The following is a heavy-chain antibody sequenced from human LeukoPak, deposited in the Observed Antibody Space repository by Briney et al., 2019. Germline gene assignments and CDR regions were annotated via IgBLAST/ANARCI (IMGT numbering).Heavy chain of an antibody. V-gene: IGHV5-51*01. Sequence: SGESLKVSCNGSGYSFTSYWIGWVRQMPGKGLEWMGIIYPGDSDTRYSPSFQGQVTISADKSISTAYLQWSSLKASDTAMYYCARLRGPVVTLENYFDYWGQGTLVTVSS. CDR2: IYPGDSDT. D-gene: IGHD4-23*01. CDR1: GYSFTSYW. J-gene: IGHJ4*02. CDR3: ARLRGPVVTLENYFDY.